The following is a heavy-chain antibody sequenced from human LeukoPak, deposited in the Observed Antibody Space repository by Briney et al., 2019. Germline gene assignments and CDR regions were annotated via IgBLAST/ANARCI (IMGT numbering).Heavy chain of an antibody. Sequence: GGSLRLSCAASGFTFSSYTMNWVRQPPGKGLEWVSNIGTSSTTIYYADSVKGRFTISRDNAKNTLYLQMNSLRAEDTAVYYCAKPYYYDSSGPTGGAFDIWGQGTMVTVSS. D-gene: IGHD3-22*01. V-gene: IGHV3-48*01. J-gene: IGHJ3*02. CDR2: IGTSSTTI. CDR3: AKPYYYDSSGPTGGAFDI. CDR1: GFTFSSYT.